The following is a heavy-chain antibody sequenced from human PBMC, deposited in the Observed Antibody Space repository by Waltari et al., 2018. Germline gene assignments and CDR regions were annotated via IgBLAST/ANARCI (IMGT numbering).Heavy chain of an antibody. J-gene: IGHJ6*02. Sequence: QVQLVESGGGVVQPGRSLRLSCAASGFTFSSYAMHWVRQAPGKGLEWVAVISYDGINKYYADSLKGRFTISRDNSKNTLYLQMNSLRAEDTAVYYCAREYYDILTGYYSYYYYGMDVWGQGTTVTVSS. CDR2: ISYDGINK. D-gene: IGHD3-9*01. CDR1: GFTFSSYA. V-gene: IGHV3-30*01. CDR3: AREYYDILTGYYSYYYYGMDV.